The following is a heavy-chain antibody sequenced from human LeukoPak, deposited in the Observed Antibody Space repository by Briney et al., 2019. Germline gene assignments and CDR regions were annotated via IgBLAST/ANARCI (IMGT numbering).Heavy chain of an antibody. V-gene: IGHV3-11*06. CDR1: GFTFSDYY. CDR2: ISSSSSYT. J-gene: IGHJ4*02. Sequence: GGSLRLSCAASGFTFSDYYMSWIRQAPGKGLEWLSYISSSSSYTNYADSVKGRFTISRDNAKNSRYLQMNSLRAEDTAGYYCARAGGSSGWYEAFDYWGRGTLVTVSS. D-gene: IGHD6-19*01. CDR3: ARAGGSSGWYEAFDY.